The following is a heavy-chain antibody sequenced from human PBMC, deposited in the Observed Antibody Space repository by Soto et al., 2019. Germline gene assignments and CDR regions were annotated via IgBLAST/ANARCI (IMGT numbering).Heavy chain of an antibody. CDR1: GYTFATYD. V-gene: IGHV1-8*01. J-gene: IGHJ4*02. CDR2: MNPYTGNT. Sequence: VKVSCKASGYTFATYDFAWVRQATGQGLEWMGWMNPYTGNTGYAQAFRGRLTMTRNTSITTAYMELSSLTSEDTAVYFCARRLERSGPYYLDSWGQGTLVTVSS. D-gene: IGHD3-16*01. CDR3: ARRLERSGPYYLDS.